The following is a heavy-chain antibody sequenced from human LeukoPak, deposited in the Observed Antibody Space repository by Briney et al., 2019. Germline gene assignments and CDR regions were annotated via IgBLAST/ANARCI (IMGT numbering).Heavy chain of an antibody. CDR1: GGSISSYY. J-gene: IGHJ4*02. V-gene: IGHV4-59*01. Sequence: PSETLSLTCTVSGGSISSYYWSWIRQPPGKGLEWIGYIYYSGSTNYNPSLKSRVTISVDTSKNQFSLKLSSVTAADTAVYYCARGATGGYDFWSGYYMSFDYWGQATLVTVSS. CDR3: ARGATGGYDFWSGYYMSFDY. CDR2: IYYSGST. D-gene: IGHD3-3*01.